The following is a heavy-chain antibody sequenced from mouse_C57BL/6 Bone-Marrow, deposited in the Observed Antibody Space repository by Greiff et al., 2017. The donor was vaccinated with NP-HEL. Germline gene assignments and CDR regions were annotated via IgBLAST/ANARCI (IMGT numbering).Heavy chain of an antibody. CDR1: GYTFTSYW. CDR3: ATIYYGYDVAY. D-gene: IGHD2-2*01. Sequence: VQLQQPGAELVRPGTSVKLSCKASGYTFTSYWMHWVKQRPGQGLEWIGVIDPSDSYTNYNQKFKGKATLTVDTSSSTAYMQLSSLTSEDSAVYYCATIYYGYDVAYWGQGTLVTVSA. CDR2: IDPSDSYT. V-gene: IGHV1-59*01. J-gene: IGHJ3*01.